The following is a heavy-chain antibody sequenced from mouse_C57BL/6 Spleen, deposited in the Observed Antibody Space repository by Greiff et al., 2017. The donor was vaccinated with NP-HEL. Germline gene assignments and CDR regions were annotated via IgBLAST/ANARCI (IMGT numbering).Heavy chain of an antibody. V-gene: IGHV5-4*01. Sequence: EVKLMESGGGLVKPGGSLKLSCAASGFTFSSYAMSWVRQTPEKRLEWVATISDGGSYTYYPDNVKGRFTISRDNAKNNLYLQMSHLKSEDTAMYYCGRDGATAVVAFGYWGQGTTLTVSS. J-gene: IGHJ2*01. D-gene: IGHD1-1*01. CDR2: ISDGGSYT. CDR1: GFTFSSYA. CDR3: GRDGATAVVAFGY.